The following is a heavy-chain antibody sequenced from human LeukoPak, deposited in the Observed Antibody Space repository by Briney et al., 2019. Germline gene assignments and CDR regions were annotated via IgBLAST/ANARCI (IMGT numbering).Heavy chain of an antibody. V-gene: IGHV4-59*01. CDR3: ARSPPPFYDSSGYHYYYYMDV. Sequence: SQTLSLTCTVSGGSISNYFWSWTRQPPGRGLEWIGYIYKSESTNYNPSLKSRVTISPDTSKKKFSLKLTSVTAADTAVYYCARSPPPFYDSSGYHYYYYMDVWGKGTTVSASS. CDR2: IYKSEST. D-gene: IGHD3-22*01. J-gene: IGHJ6*03. CDR1: GGSISNYF.